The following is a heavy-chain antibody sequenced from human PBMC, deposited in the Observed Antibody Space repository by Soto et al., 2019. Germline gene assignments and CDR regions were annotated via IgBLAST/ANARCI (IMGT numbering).Heavy chain of an antibody. CDR2: ISAYNGNT. CDR1: GGTFSSYA. Sequence: ASVKVSCKASGGTFSSYAISWVRQAPGQGLEWMGWISAYNGNTNYAQKLQGRVTMTTDTSTSTAYMELRSLRSDDTAVYYCATSSRITMIVVAPDAFDIWGQGTMVTVSS. D-gene: IGHD3-22*01. CDR3: ATSSRITMIVVAPDAFDI. J-gene: IGHJ3*02. V-gene: IGHV1-18*01.